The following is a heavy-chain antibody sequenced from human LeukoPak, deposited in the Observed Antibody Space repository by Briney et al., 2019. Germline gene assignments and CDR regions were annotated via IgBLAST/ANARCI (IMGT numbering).Heavy chain of an antibody. D-gene: IGHD6-13*01. V-gene: IGHV4-38-2*02. Sequence: SETLSLTCTVSGYSISSGYYWGWIRQPPGKGLEWIGSIYHSGSTYYNPSLKSRVTISVDTSKNQFSLKLSSVTAADTAVYYCASPGAAAGYWYFDLWGRGTLVTVSS. J-gene: IGHJ2*01. CDR2: IYHSGST. CDR1: GYSISSGYY. CDR3: ASPGAAAGYWYFDL.